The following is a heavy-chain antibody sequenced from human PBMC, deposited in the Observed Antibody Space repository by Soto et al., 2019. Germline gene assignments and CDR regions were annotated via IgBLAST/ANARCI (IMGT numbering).Heavy chain of an antibody. D-gene: IGHD2-2*01. J-gene: IGHJ4*02. V-gene: IGHV4-30-2*01. CDR3: ASVPDG. CDR2: IYHSGST. Sequence: QLQLQESGSGLVKPSQTLSLTCAVSGGSISSGGYSWSWIRQPPGKGLEWIGYIYHSGSTHYNPSLSRRVPIAVDSSKNQFSLTLSSVTAADTAVYDGASVPDGCGQGTLVAVSS. CDR1: GGSISSGGYS.